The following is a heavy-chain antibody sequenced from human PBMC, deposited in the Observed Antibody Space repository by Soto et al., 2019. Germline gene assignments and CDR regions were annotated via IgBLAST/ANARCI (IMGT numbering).Heavy chain of an antibody. CDR1: GGSISSSSYY. J-gene: IGHJ4*02. CDR2: IYYSGST. CDR3: ASWRLGYCSGCSCYSFDY. D-gene: IGHD2-15*01. V-gene: IGHV4-39*01. Sequence: QLQLQESGPGLVKPSETLSLTCTVSGGSISSSSYYWGWIRQPTGKGLEWIGSIYYSGSTYYNPSLKSRVTISVDTSKNQFSLKLISVTAADTAVYYCASWRLGYCSGCSCYSFDYWGQGTLVTVSS.